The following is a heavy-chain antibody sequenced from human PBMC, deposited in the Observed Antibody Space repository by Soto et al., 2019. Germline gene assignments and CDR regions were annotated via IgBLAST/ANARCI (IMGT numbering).Heavy chain of an antibody. V-gene: IGHV3-30-3*01. CDR1: GFTFSSYA. J-gene: IGHJ4*02. D-gene: IGHD6-19*01. CDR2: ISYDGSNK. Sequence: QVQLVESGGGVVQPGRSLRLSCAASGFTFSSYAMHWVRQAPGKGLEWVAVISYDGSNKYYADSVKGRFTISRDNSKKTLYLQMDSLRAEDTAVYYCAREGIAVADEGGYYFDCWGQGTLVTVSS. CDR3: AREGIAVADEGGYYFDC.